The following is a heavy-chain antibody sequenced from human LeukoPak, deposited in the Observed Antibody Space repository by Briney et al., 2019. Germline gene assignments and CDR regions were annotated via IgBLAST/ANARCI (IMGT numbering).Heavy chain of an antibody. CDR3: ARGVPAALRLARWFDP. J-gene: IGHJ5*02. V-gene: IGHV1-18*01. CDR1: GYTFTSYG. Sequence: ASVKVSCKASGYTFTSYGISWVRQAPGQGLEWMGWISAYNGNTNYAQKLQGRVTMTTDTSTSTAYMELRSLRSDDTAVYNCARGVPAALRLARWFDPWGQGTLVTVSS. D-gene: IGHD2-2*02. CDR2: ISAYNGNT.